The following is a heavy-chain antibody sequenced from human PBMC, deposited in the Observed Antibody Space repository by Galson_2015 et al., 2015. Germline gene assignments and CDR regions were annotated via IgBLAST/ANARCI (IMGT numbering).Heavy chain of an antibody. CDR1: GFTFSSYS. D-gene: IGHD5-18*01. CDR2: ISSSSSYI. J-gene: IGHJ6*02. Sequence: SLRLSCAASGFTFSSYSMNWVRQAPGKGLEWVSSISSSSSYIYYADSVKGRFTISRDNAKNSLYLQMNSLRAEDTAVYYCARGYSYGLDYYYGMDVWGQGTTVTVSS. V-gene: IGHV3-21*01. CDR3: ARGYSYGLDYYYGMDV.